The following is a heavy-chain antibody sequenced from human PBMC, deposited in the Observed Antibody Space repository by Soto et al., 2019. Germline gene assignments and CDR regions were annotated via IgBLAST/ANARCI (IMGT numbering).Heavy chain of an antibody. D-gene: IGHD3-3*01. V-gene: IGHV4-34*01. CDR1: GGSFSGYY. J-gene: IGHJ4*02. Sequence: SETLSLTCAVYGGSFSGYYWSWIRQPPGKGLEWIGEINHSGSTNYNPSLKSRVTISVDTSKNQFSLKLSSVTAADTAVYYCAREIGFWSAPIDYWGQGTLVTVSS. CDR2: INHSGST. CDR3: AREIGFWSAPIDY.